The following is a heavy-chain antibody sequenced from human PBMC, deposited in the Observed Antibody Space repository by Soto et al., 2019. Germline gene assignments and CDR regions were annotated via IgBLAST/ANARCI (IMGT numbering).Heavy chain of an antibody. CDR3: VKGEQLVPYYYYGMDV. Sequence: GGSLRLSCSASGFTFSSYAMHWVRQAPGKGLEYVSAISSNGGSTYYADSVKGRFTISRDNSRNTLYLQMSSLRAEDTAVYYCVKGEQLVPYYYYGMDVWGQGTTVTVSS. J-gene: IGHJ6*02. CDR2: ISSNGGST. V-gene: IGHV3-64D*08. D-gene: IGHD6-6*01. CDR1: GFTFSSYA.